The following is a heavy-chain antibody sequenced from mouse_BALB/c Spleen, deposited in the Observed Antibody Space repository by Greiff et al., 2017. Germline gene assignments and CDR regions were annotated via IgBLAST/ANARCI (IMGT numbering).Heavy chain of an antibody. Sequence: EVKLVESGGGLVKPGGSLKLSCAASGFTFSSYAMSWVRQTPEKRLEWVASISSGGSTYYPDSVKGRFTISRDNARNILYLQMSSLRSEDTAMYYCARCNRYDLYYFDYWRQGTTLTVSS. CDR3: ARCNRYDLYYFDY. CDR1: GFTFSSYA. CDR2: ISSGGST. V-gene: IGHV5-6-5*01. D-gene: IGHD2-14*01. J-gene: IGHJ2*01.